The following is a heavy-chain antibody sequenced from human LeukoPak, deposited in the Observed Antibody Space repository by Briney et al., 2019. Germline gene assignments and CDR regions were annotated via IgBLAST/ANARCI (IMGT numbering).Heavy chain of an antibody. J-gene: IGHJ4*02. Sequence: GGSLRLSCAASGFSVSSSFLSWVRQAPGKGLEWVSVIYTGGSTYYADSVKGRFTISRDNSKNTVYLQMNSLRAEDTAVYYCARGRGLMSEDWGQGTLVTVSS. CDR2: IYTGGST. CDR3: ARGRGLMSED. V-gene: IGHV3-53*01. CDR1: GFSVSSSF. D-gene: IGHD5/OR15-5a*01.